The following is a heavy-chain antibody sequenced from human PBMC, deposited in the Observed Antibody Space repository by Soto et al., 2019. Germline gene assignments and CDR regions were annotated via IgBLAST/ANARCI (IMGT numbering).Heavy chain of an antibody. CDR1: GGSISSYY. CDR2: IYYSGST. J-gene: IGHJ5*02. V-gene: IGHV4-59*01. CDR3: ARDHDFWSGPYGDNWFDP. D-gene: IGHD3-3*01. Sequence: PSETLSLTCTVSGGSISSYYWSWIRQPPGKGLEWIGYIYYSGSTNYNPSLKSRVTISVDTSKNQFSLKLSSVTAADTAVYYCARDHDFWSGPYGDNWFDPWGQGTLVTVS.